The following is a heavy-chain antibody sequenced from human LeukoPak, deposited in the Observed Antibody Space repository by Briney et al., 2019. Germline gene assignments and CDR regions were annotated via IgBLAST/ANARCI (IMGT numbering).Heavy chain of an antibody. CDR1: GGPISSYY. CDR2: IYYSGST. CDR3: ARVLRYFDRDYFDY. V-gene: IGHV4-59*08. Sequence: SETLSLTCTVSGGPISSYYWSWIRQPPGKGLEWIGYIYYSGSTNYNPSLKSRVTISVDTSKNQFSLKLSSVTAADTAVYYCARVLRYFDRDYFDYWGQGTLVTVSS. D-gene: IGHD3-9*01. J-gene: IGHJ4*02.